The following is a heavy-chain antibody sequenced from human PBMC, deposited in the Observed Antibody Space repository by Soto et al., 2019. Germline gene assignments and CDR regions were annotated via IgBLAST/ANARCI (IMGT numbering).Heavy chain of an antibody. CDR3: ARVVHYYGAGSYYGPYFDY. Sequence: PGGSLRLSCAASGFTFSDYYMSWIRQAPGKGLEWVSYISSSSSYTNYADSVKGRFTISRDNAKNSLYLQMNSLRAEDTAVYYCARVVHYYGAGSYYGPYFDYWGQGTLVTVPS. V-gene: IGHV3-11*05. CDR1: GFTFSDYY. J-gene: IGHJ4*02. D-gene: IGHD3-10*01. CDR2: ISSSSSYT.